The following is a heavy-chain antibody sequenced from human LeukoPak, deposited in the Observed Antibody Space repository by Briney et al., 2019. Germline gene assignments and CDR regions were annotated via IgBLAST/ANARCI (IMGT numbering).Heavy chain of an antibody. D-gene: IGHD6-6*01. J-gene: IGHJ5*02. CDR2: IYYSGST. V-gene: IGHV4-31*03. Sequence: PSETLSLTCTVSGGSISSGGYYWSWIRQHPGKGLEWIGYIYYSGSTYYNPSLKSRVTISVDTSKNQFSLKLSSVTAADTAVYYCARESIADHNWFDPWGQGTLITVSS. CDR1: GGSISSGGYY. CDR3: ARESIADHNWFDP.